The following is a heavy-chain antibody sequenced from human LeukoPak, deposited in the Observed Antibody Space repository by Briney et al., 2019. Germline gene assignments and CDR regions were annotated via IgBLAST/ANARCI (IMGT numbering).Heavy chain of an antibody. CDR1: GGSISRGDYY. J-gene: IGHJ4*02. CDR3: ARGGHSSGYYPPLDFDY. Sequence: PSETLSLTCTVSGGSISRGDYYWSWIRQPPGKGLEWIGYIYYSGSTYYNPSLKSRVTISVDTSKNQFSLKLSSVTAADTAVYYCARGGHSSGYYPPLDFDYWGQGTLVTVSS. D-gene: IGHD3-22*01. V-gene: IGHV4-30-4*01. CDR2: IYYSGST.